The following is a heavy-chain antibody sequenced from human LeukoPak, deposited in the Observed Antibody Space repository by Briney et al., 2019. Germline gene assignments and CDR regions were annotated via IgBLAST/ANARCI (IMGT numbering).Heavy chain of an antibody. CDR3: ARSAYYYDSRGYHNFYHYGMDV. V-gene: IGHV3-30*04. Sequence: GRSLRLSCAASGFTFSSYAMHWVRQAPGKGLEWVAVLSYDGSNKYYADSVKGRFTISRDNSKNTLYLQMNSLRAEDTAVYYCARSAYYYDSRGYHNFYHYGMDVWGQGTTVTVSS. J-gene: IGHJ6*02. CDR2: LSYDGSNK. D-gene: IGHD3-22*01. CDR1: GFTFSSYA.